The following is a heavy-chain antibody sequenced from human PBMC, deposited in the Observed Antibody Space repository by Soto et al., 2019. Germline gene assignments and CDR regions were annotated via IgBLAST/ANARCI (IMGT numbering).Heavy chain of an antibody. D-gene: IGHD1-1*01. CDR1: GFTFSSYS. V-gene: IGHV3-48*02. CDR3: ARVPANSPRNWFDP. CDR2: ISSSSSTI. Sequence: GGSLRLSCAASGFTFSSYSMNWVRQAPGKGLEWVSYISSSSSTIYYADSVKGRFTISRDNAKNSLYLQMNSLRDEDTAVYYCARVPANSPRNWFDPWGQGTLVTVYS. J-gene: IGHJ5*02.